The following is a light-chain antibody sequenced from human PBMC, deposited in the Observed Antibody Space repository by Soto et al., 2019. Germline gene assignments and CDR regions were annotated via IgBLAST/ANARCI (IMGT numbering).Light chain of an antibody. J-gene: IGKJ1*01. CDR1: QSITNW. CDR2: KAS. V-gene: IGKV1-5*03. CDR3: QQYNGYPT. Sequence: DIQMTQSPSTLSASVGDRVIITCRASQSITNWLAWYQQKPGKAPKLLIYKASTLETGVPSRFSGSGSGTEFTLTISSLQPDDFATYYCQQYNGYPTFGQGTMVEIE.